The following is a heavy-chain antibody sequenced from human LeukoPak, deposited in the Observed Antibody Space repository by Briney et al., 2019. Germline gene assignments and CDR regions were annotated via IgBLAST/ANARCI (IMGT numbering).Heavy chain of an antibody. D-gene: IGHD6-6*01. CDR3: ARLVWQLVYFDY. CDR1: GGSISSSSYY. CDR2: IYYSGST. J-gene: IGHJ4*02. V-gene: IGHV4-39*01. Sequence: SETLSLTCTVSGGSISSSSYYWGWIRQPPGKGLEWIGSIYYSGSTYYNPSLKSRVTISVDTSKNQFSLKLSSVTAADTAVYYCARLVWQLVYFDYWGQGTLVTVPS.